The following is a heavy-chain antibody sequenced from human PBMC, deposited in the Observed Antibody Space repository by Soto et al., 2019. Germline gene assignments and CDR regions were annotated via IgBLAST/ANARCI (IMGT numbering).Heavy chain of an antibody. V-gene: IGHV3-53*01. CDR1: GFTLSSYA. CDR2: IYSGGST. Sequence: GGSLRLSCAASGFTLSSYAMSWVRQAPGKGLEWVSVIYSGGSTYYADSVKGRFTISRDNSKNTLYLQMNSLRAEDTAVYYCATGGDCSGGSCYGYHDYWGQGTLVTVSS. D-gene: IGHD2-15*01. CDR3: ATGGDCSGGSCYGYHDY. J-gene: IGHJ4*02.